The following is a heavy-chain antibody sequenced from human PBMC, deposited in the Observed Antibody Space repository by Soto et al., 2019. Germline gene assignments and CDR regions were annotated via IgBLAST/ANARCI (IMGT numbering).Heavy chain of an antibody. V-gene: IGHV4-30-2*01. CDR2: IYHSGST. D-gene: IGHD3-10*01. Sequence: SETLSLTCAVSGGSISSGGYSWSWIRQPPGKGLEWIGYIYHSGSTYYNPSLKSRVTISVDRSKNQFSLKLSSVTAADTAVYYCASMIRGVIKSWGQGTLVTVSS. CDR1: GGSISSGGYS. J-gene: IGHJ4*02. CDR3: ASMIRGVIKS.